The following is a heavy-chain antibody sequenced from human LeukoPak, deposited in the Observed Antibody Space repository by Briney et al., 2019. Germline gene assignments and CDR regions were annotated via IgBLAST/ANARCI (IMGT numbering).Heavy chain of an antibody. J-gene: IGHJ4*02. CDR3: ARGWDLGDYLDY. Sequence: ASVKVSCKASGYTFTSYRLHWVRQAPGQGLEWMGIIDPSGETTSYAQNFQGRVTMTRDTSTSTVYMELSSLISEDTAVYYCARGWDLGDYLDYWGQGTLVTVSS. D-gene: IGHD1-26*01. V-gene: IGHV1-46*01. CDR1: GYTFTSYR. CDR2: IDPSGETT.